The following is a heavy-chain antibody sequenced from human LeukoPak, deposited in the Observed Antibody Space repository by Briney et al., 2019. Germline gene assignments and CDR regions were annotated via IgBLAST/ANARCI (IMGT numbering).Heavy chain of an antibody. Sequence: SQTLSLTFTISGDSVSIDSAAWNWVRQSPSRGLEWLGRIFYRSKWFTNYAVSVQSRITINADTSKNQFSLQLSSVTPEDTAVYYCTRKGTVTTPFDFWGQGILVTVSS. CDR3: TRKGTVTTPFDF. CDR1: GDSVSIDSAA. D-gene: IGHD4-11*01. CDR2: IFYRSKWFT. J-gene: IGHJ4*02. V-gene: IGHV6-1*01.